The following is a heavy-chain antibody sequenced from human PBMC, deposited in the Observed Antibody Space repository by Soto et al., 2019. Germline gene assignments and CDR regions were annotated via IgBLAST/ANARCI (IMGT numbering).Heavy chain of an antibody. J-gene: IGHJ3*02. CDR1: GYTLTELS. CDR3: ATPNMVPNAISPGAFDI. V-gene: IGHV1-24*01. CDR2: FDPEDGET. D-gene: IGHD2-8*01. Sequence: GASVKVSCKVSGYTLTELSMHWVRQAPGKGFEWMGGFDPEDGETIYAQKFQGRVTMTEDTSTDTAYMELSSLRSEDTAVYYCATPNMVPNAISPGAFDIWGQATMVTVSS.